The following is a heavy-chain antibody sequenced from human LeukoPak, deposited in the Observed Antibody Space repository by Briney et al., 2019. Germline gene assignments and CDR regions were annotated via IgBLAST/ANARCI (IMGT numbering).Heavy chain of an antibody. Sequence: PSETLSLTCTVSGGSISSYYWSRIRQPAGKGLEWIGRIFTSGITNYNPSLKSRVTMSVDTSKNQFSLELSSVTAADTAVYYCERETRPQQLVPRFDYWGQGTLVTVSS. CDR1: GGSISSYY. CDR2: IFTSGIT. CDR3: ERETRPQQLVPRFDY. D-gene: IGHD6-13*01. V-gene: IGHV4-4*07. J-gene: IGHJ4*02.